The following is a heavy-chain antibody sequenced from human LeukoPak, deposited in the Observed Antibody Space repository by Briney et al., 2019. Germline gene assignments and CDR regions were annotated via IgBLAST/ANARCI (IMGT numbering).Heavy chain of an antibody. Sequence: SETLSLTCTVSGGSISEYYWSWIRQTAGKGLEYIGRINNSGNTNYNPSLKSRVTMSVDPSKNQFSLRLTFATAADTAVYYCVGDTEAGNWLDPWGQGTLVTVSS. D-gene: IGHD1-14*01. CDR2: INNSGNT. CDR3: VGDTEAGNWLDP. CDR1: GGSISEYY. J-gene: IGHJ5*02. V-gene: IGHV4-4*07.